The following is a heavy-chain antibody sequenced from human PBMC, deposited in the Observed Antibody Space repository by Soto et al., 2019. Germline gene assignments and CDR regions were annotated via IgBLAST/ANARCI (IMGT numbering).Heavy chain of an antibody. Sequence: GGSLRLSCAASGFTFSGSAMHWVRQASGKGLEWVGRIRSKANNYATAYAASVKGRFTVSRDDSKNTAYLQMNSLKSEDTAVYYCTRFPDDILTGAGYWGQGTLVTVSS. CDR2: IRSKANNYAT. D-gene: IGHD3-9*01. J-gene: IGHJ4*02. CDR1: GFTFSGSA. V-gene: IGHV3-73*01. CDR3: TRFPDDILTGAGY.